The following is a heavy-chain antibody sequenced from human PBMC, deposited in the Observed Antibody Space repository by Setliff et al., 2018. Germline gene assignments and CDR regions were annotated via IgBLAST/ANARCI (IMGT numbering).Heavy chain of an antibody. J-gene: IGHJ6*03. D-gene: IGHD3-10*01. CDR1: GFIVSSTC. Sequence: GGSLRLSCVASGFIVSSTCMMWVRQAPGKGLESVAVIYRGGGTLADSVKGRFTISRDSSRNTVDLQMSSIRPEDTALYYCARSTETFSGEDFYFFYYMDVWGKGTTVTVSS. CDR2: IYRGGGT. CDR3: ARSTETFSGEDFYFFYYMDV. V-gene: IGHV3-66*02.